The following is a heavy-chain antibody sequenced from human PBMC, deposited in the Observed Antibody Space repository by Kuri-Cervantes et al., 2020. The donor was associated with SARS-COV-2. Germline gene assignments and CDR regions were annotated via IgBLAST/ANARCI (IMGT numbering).Heavy chain of an antibody. CDR3: VTDRLGVHDS. CDR1: GFMFSRCG. J-gene: IGHJ4*02. V-gene: IGHV3-30*03. CDR2: ISFDGNIK. D-gene: IGHD2-8*01. Sequence: GESLKISCAASGFMFSRCGMHWVRQAPGKGLEWVAYISFDGNIKDKIVSGKGRFTISRDNSQNTPYLQMNSLRSEDTAVYYCVTDRLGVHDSWGQGTLVTVSS.